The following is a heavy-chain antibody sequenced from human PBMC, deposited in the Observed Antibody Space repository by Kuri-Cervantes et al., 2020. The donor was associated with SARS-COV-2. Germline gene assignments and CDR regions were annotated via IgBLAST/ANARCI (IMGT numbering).Heavy chain of an antibody. CDR3: ARDLYSSSSGLGY. J-gene: IGHJ4*02. CDR1: GFTFSSYA. CDR2: ISSSSSYI. D-gene: IGHD6-6*01. V-gene: IGHV3-21*04. Sequence: GGSLRLSCAASGFTFSSYAMNWVRQAPGKGLEWVSSISSSSSYIYYADSVKGRFTISRDNAKNSLYLQMNSLRAENTALYHCARDLYSSSSGLGYWGQGTLVTVSS.